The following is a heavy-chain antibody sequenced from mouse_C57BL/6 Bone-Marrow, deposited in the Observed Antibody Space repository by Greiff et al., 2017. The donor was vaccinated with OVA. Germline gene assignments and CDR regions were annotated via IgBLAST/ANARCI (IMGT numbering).Heavy chain of an antibody. CDR1: GYAFTNYL. CDR3: ARRSYGIGYFDY. D-gene: IGHD1-1*01. CDR2: INPGSGGT. V-gene: IGHV1-54*01. Sequence: QVQLQQSGAELVRPGTSVKVSCKASGYAFTNYLIEWVKQRPGQGLEWIGVINPGSGGTNNNEKFKGKATLTADKSSSTAYMQLSSLTSEDSAVYFCARRSYGIGYFDYWGQGTALTVSS. J-gene: IGHJ2*01.